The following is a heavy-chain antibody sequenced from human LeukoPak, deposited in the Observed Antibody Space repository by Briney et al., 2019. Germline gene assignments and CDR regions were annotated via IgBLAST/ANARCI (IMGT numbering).Heavy chain of an antibody. CDR1: GGSLSNYY. Sequence: ASETLSLTCTVSGGSLSNYYWTWIRQPPRKGLERIAFMSHSGRTRFNPSLQSRVSISLDTSRNHFSLQLTSVTSADTAMYFCARLLDYDNSGDPDTFDIWGQGTMVTVSS. V-gene: IGHV4-59*01. D-gene: IGHD3-22*01. CDR2: MSHSGRT. CDR3: ARLLDYDNSGDPDTFDI. J-gene: IGHJ3*02.